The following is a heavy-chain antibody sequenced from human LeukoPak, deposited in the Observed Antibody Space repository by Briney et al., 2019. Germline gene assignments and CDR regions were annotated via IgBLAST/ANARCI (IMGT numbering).Heavy chain of an antibody. D-gene: IGHD5-24*01. J-gene: IGHJ4*02. CDR1: GFIVSTNY. CDR3: AMDSSWLPLKFDY. CDR2: LYSGGTT. Sequence: GGSLRLSCAASGFIVSTNYMSWVRQAPGKGLEWVSVLYSGGTTYYADSVKGRFTISRDNSKNTLYLQMNSLRAEDTAVYYCAMDSSWLPLKFDYWGQGTLVTVST. V-gene: IGHV3-66*01.